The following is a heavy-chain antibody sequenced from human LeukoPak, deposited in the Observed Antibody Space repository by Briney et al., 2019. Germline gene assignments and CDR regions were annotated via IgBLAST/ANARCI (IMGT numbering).Heavy chain of an antibody. D-gene: IGHD4-17*01. J-gene: IGHJ3*02. CDR3: ARRDGDYGAFDI. CDR2: MNPNSGNT. CDR1: GYTFSGYY. Sequence: ASVKVSCKASGYTFSGYYMHWVRQAPGQGLEWMGWMNPNSGNTGYAQKFQGRVTITRNTSISTAYMELSSLRSEDTAVYYCARRDGDYGAFDIWGQGTMVTVSS. V-gene: IGHV1-8*03.